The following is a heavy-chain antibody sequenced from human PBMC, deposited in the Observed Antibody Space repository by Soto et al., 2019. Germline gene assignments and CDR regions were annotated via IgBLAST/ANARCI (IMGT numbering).Heavy chain of an antibody. Sequence: QVQLVQSGAEVKKPGSSVKVSCKASGGTFSSYAISWVRQAPGQGLEWMGGIIPIFGTANYAQKFRGRVTITADESTSTAYMELSSLRSEDTAVYYCASRQLERPRDAFDIWGQGTMVTVSS. CDR1: GGTFSSYA. J-gene: IGHJ3*02. D-gene: IGHD1-1*01. CDR3: ASRQLERPRDAFDI. V-gene: IGHV1-69*12. CDR2: IIPIFGTA.